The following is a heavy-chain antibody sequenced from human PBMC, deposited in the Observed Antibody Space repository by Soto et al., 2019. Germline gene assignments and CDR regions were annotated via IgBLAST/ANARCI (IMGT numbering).Heavy chain of an antibody. CDR2: IYYSGST. D-gene: IGHD3-16*01. CDR3: ARGDYIWGSPKRGFDC. Sequence: SETLSLTCTVSGGSISSGSYFWSWIRQHPGKGLEWIAYIYYSGSTYYNPSLKSRLIISVDTSKNQFSLKLSSVTAADTAVYYCARGDYIWGSPKRGFDCWGQGTLVTVSS. V-gene: IGHV4-31*03. CDR1: GGSISSGSYF. J-gene: IGHJ4*02.